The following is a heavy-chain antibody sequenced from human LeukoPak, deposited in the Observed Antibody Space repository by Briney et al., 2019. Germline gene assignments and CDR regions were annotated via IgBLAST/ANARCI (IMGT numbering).Heavy chain of an antibody. J-gene: IGHJ4*02. CDR3: AKGPTHYYYDSSGYAFDY. Sequence: GGSLRLSCAASGFTFSSYAMSWVRQAPGKGLEWVSAISGSGGSTYYADSVKGRFTISRDNSKNTLYLQMNSLRAEDTAVYYCAKGPTHYYYDSSGYAFDYWGQGTLVTVSS. CDR1: GFTFSSYA. CDR2: ISGSGGST. V-gene: IGHV3-23*01. D-gene: IGHD3-22*01.